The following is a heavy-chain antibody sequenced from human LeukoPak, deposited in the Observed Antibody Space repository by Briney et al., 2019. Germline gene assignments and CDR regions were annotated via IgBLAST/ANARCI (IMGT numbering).Heavy chain of an antibody. CDR1: GSTFTSYW. V-gene: IGHV5-51*01. CDR2: IYPGDSDT. Sequence: KPGASLQISCQGSGSTFTSYWIGWVRQMPGKGLEWMGIIYPGDSDTRYSPSFQGQVTISADKSISTAYLQWSSLKASGTAMYYCARTNIAVAVYYFDYWGQGTLVTVSS. CDR3: ARTNIAVAVYYFDY. J-gene: IGHJ4*02. D-gene: IGHD6-19*01.